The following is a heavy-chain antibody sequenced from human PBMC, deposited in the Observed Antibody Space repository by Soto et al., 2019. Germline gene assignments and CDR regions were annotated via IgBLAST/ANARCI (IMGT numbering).Heavy chain of an antibody. D-gene: IGHD4-17*01. CDR2: ISGSGGSI. CDR3: AKELTVTQTYYYYGMDV. V-gene: IGHV3-23*01. J-gene: IGHJ6*02. Sequence: EVQLLESGGGLVQPGGSLRLSCAASGFTFSSYAMSWVRQAPGKGLEWVSAISGSGGSIYYADSVKGRFTISRDNSKNTLYLQMNSLRAEDTAVYYCAKELTVTQTYYYYGMDVWGQGTTVTVSS. CDR1: GFTFSSYA.